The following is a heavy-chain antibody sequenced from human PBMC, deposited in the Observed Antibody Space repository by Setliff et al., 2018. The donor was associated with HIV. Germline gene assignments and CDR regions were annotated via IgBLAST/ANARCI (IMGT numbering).Heavy chain of an antibody. CDR3: ARGVPLLPPHY. CDR2: IFYSETVYYGGRT. V-gene: IGHV4-39*07. J-gene: IGHJ4*02. D-gene: IGHD2-21*02. CDR1: GGSISSNNYY. Sequence: ETLSLTCTVSGGSISSNNYYWGWTRQPPGKGLEWIGSIFYSETVYYGGRTYYSPSLKSRVTISVDTSKSQFSLKLSSVTAADTAVYYCARGVPLLPPHYWGQGTLVTVSS.